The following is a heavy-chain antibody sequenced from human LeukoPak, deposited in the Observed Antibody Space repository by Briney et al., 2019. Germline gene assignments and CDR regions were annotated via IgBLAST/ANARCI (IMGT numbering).Heavy chain of an antibody. Sequence: SETLSLTCTVSGGSVSSGSYYWSWIRQPPGKGLEWIGYIYYSGSTNYNPSLKSRVTISVDTSKNQFSLKLSSVTAADTAVYYCAKRGGYETMAAFDYWGQGTLVTVSS. D-gene: IGHD3-10*01. J-gene: IGHJ4*02. CDR1: GGSVSSGSYY. CDR3: AKRGGYETMAAFDY. CDR2: IYYSGST. V-gene: IGHV4-61*01.